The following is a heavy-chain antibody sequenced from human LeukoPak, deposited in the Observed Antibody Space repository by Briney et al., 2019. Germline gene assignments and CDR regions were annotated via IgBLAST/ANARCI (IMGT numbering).Heavy chain of an antibody. Sequence: GGSLRLSCAASGFTFSSYGMHWVRQAPGRGLEWVAVISYDGSNKYYADSVKGRFTISRDNPKNTLYLQMNSLRAEDTAVYYCANSLTTVTEGYWGQGTLVTVSS. D-gene: IGHD4-17*01. CDR1: GFTFSSYG. V-gene: IGHV3-30*18. J-gene: IGHJ4*02. CDR3: ANSLTTVTEGY. CDR2: ISYDGSNK.